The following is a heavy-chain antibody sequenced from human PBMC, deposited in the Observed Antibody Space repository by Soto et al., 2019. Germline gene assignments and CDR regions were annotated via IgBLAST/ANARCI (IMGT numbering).Heavy chain of an antibody. CDR2: MYLGDIDT. Sequence: PWGAPKIPRKGSGYRLPNCYIVLVRQVPGKGLEWLGIMYLGDIDTIYSPAFQGQVTFTDDKSISTTYLEWSSLKATDTAMSYCARGGWLLESADYYYGMDVWGQGTTVTVSS. V-gene: IGHV5-51*01. CDR3: ARGGWLLESADYYYGMDV. J-gene: IGHJ6*02. CDR1: GYRLPNCY. D-gene: IGHD6-19*01.